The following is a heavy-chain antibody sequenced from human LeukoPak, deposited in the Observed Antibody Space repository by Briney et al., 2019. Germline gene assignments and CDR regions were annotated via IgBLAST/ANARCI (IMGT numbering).Heavy chain of an antibody. Sequence: PSETLSLTCTVSGGSISSYYWSWIRQPPGKGLEWIGYIYYSGSTYYNPSLKSRVTISVDTSKNQFSLKLSSVTAADAAVYYCARLGGVVPIHFDYWGQGTLVTVSS. CDR1: GGSISSYY. CDR2: IYYSGST. V-gene: IGHV4-59*04. CDR3: ARLGGVVPIHFDY. D-gene: IGHD3-3*01. J-gene: IGHJ4*02.